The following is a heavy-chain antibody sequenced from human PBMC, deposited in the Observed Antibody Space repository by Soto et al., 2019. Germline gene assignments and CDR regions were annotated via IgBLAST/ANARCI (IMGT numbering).Heavy chain of an antibody. D-gene: IGHD2-2*01. CDR1: GGSFSGYY. CDR2: INHSGST. CDR3: ARGRIVPAARVSGNWFDP. Sequence: SETLSLTCAVYGGSFSGYYWSWIRQPPGKGLEWIGEINHSGSTNYNPSLKSRVTISVDTSKNQFSLKLSSVTAADTAVYYCARGRIVPAARVSGNWFDPWGQGTLVT. J-gene: IGHJ5*02. V-gene: IGHV4-34*01.